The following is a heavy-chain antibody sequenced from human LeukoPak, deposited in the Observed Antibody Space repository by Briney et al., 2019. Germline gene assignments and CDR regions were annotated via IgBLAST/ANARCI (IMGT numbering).Heavy chain of an antibody. V-gene: IGHV1-69*05. CDR2: IIPIFGTA. J-gene: IGHJ4*02. CDR1: GGTFSSYA. D-gene: IGHD3-22*01. Sequence: ASVKVSCKASGGTFSSYAISWVRQAPGQGLEWMGRIIPIFGTANYAQKFQGRGTITTDESTSTAYMELSSLRSEDTAVYYCARSKSGYYYTFDYWGQGTLVTVSS. CDR3: ARSKSGYYYTFDY.